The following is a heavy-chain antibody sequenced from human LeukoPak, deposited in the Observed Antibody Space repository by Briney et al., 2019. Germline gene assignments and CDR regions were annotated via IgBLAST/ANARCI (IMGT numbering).Heavy chain of an antibody. CDR1: GFTFNNYW. Sequence: GGSLRLSCSASGFTFNNYWMHWVRQAPGKGLLWVSRINSDGKSTTYADSVKGRFTISRDNSENTLYLQINSLRAEDTALYYCAREPSGYNYGYVDYWGQGTLVTVSA. CDR2: INSDGKST. V-gene: IGHV3-74*01. D-gene: IGHD5-18*01. J-gene: IGHJ4*02. CDR3: AREPSGYNYGYVDY.